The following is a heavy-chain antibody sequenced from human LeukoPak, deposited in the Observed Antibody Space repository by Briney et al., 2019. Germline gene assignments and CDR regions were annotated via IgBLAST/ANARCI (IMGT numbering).Heavy chain of an antibody. D-gene: IGHD3-10*01. CDR2: ISGSGGST. CDR3: ARDFGSPSYYYGMDA. Sequence: GGSLRLSCAASGFTFSTYAMSWVRQAPGKGLEWVSAISGSGGSTYYADSVKGRFTISRDNSKNTLYLQMNSLRAEDTAVYYCARDFGSPSYYYGMDAWGQGTTVTVSS. CDR1: GFTFSTYA. J-gene: IGHJ6*02. V-gene: IGHV3-23*01.